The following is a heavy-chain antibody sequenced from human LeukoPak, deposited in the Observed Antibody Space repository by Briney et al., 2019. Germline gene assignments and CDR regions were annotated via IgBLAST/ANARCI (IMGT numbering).Heavy chain of an antibody. CDR2: IKQDGSEK. Sequence: PGGSLRLSCAASGFTFSSYWMTWVRQAPGKGLEWVANIKQDGSEKYYVDSVKGRFTISRDNAKNSLYLQLNSLRAEDTAVYYCARADTAMVSIDYWGQGTLVTVSS. J-gene: IGHJ4*02. V-gene: IGHV3-7*01. CDR3: ARADTAMVSIDY. D-gene: IGHD5-18*01. CDR1: GFTFSSYW.